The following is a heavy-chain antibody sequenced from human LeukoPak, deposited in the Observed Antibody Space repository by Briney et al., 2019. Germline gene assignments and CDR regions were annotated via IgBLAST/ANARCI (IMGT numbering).Heavy chain of an antibody. Sequence: GGSLRLSCAASGFTFSSYSMNWVRQAPGKGLEWVSSISSSSSYIYYADSVKGRFTISRDNAKNSLYLQMNSLRAEDTAVYYCARGRPGIAVAGTPDYYYYMDVWGKGTTVTISS. CDR2: ISSSSSYI. J-gene: IGHJ6*03. CDR3: ARGRPGIAVAGTPDYYYYMDV. D-gene: IGHD6-19*01. CDR1: GFTFSSYS. V-gene: IGHV3-21*01.